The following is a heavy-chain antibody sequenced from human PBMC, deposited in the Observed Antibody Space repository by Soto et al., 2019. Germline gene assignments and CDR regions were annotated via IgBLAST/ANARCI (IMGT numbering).Heavy chain of an antibody. CDR2: INLDGSEK. Sequence: EGQLVESGGGLVQPGGSLRLSCQVSGFTFRSYWMTWVRRAPGKGLEWVANINLDGSEKYYVDAVKCRFTISRDNAKTPLPRDLRDLRANDTSVYYCARWAMAGNEIPGYWGQATLVTVSS. J-gene: IGHJ4*02. CDR1: GFTFRSYW. D-gene: IGHD1-26*01. CDR3: ARWAMAGNEIPGY. V-gene: IGHV3-7*05.